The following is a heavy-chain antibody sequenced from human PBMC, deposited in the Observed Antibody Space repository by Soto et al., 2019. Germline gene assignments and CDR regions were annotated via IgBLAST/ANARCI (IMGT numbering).Heavy chain of an antibody. D-gene: IGHD6-13*01. V-gene: IGHV3-66*01. CDR1: GFTVSSNY. CDR2: IYSGGST. CDR3: AREAAGQQLVRSV. J-gene: IGHJ6*04. Sequence: HPGGSLRLSCAASGFTVSSNYMSWVRQAPGKGLEWVSVIYSGGSTYYADSVKGRFTISRDNSKNTLYLQMNSLRAEDTAVYYCAREAAGQQLVRSVWGKGTTVTVSS.